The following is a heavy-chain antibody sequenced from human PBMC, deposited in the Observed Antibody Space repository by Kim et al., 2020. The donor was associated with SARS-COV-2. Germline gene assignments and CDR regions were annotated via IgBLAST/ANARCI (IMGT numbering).Heavy chain of an antibody. CDR1: GFSLSTSGMC. Sequence: SGPTLVNPTQTLTLTCTFSGFSLSTSGMCVSWIRQPPGKALEWLARIDWDDDKYYSTSLKTRLTISKDTSKNQVVLTMTNMDPVDTATYYCARIDWNDPHAYYMDVWGKGTTVTVSS. CDR3: ARIDWNDPHAYYMDV. CDR2: IDWDDDK. J-gene: IGHJ6*03. V-gene: IGHV2-70*11. D-gene: IGHD1-1*01.